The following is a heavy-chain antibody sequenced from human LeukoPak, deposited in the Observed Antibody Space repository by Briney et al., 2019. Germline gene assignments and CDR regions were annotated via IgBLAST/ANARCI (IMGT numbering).Heavy chain of an antibody. Sequence: ASVKVSCKASGYTFTGYYMHWVRQAPGQGLEWMGRINPNSGGTNYAQKFQGRVTMTRDTSISTAYMELSRLRSDDTAVYYCARDGLGYCSGGSCYTSGNWFDPWGQGTLVTVSS. CDR3: ARDGLGYCSGGSCYTSGNWFDP. CDR2: INPNSGGT. D-gene: IGHD2-15*01. J-gene: IGHJ5*02. CDR1: GYTFTGYY. V-gene: IGHV1-2*06.